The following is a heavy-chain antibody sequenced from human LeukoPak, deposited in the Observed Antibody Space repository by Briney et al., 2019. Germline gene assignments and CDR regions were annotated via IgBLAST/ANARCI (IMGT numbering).Heavy chain of an antibody. CDR2: IKSKTDGGTA. Sequence: GGSLRLSCAASGLTFSNYAMSWVRQAPGKGLEWVGRIKSKTDGGTADYAAPVEGRFTISRDDSKNTLYLQMNSLKTEDTAVYYCTTVPSYLRYWGQGTLVTVSS. CDR3: TTVPSYLRY. J-gene: IGHJ4*02. V-gene: IGHV3-15*01. D-gene: IGHD3-16*02. CDR1: GLTFSNYA.